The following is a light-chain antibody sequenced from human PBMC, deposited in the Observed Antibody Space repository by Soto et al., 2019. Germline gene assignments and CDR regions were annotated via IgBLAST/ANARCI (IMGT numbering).Light chain of an antibody. CDR2: GAS. V-gene: IGKV3-15*01. Sequence: EIVLTQSPATLSLAPVERATLSCKASQSVSDFLAWYQQKPGQAPRLLIYGASTRATGIPARFSGSGSGTDFTLTISSLQSEDFAVYYCQQYSNWPPWTFGQGTKVDI. J-gene: IGKJ1*01. CDR1: QSVSDF. CDR3: QQYSNWPPWT.